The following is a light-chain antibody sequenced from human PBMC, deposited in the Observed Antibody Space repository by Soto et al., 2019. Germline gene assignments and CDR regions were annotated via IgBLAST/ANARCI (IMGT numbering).Light chain of an antibody. V-gene: IGLV1-40*01. CDR2: GNS. CDR1: SSNIGAGYD. Sequence: QSVLTQPPSVSGAPGQRVTISCTGSSSNIGAGYDVHWYQQLPGTAPKLLIYGNSNRPSGVPDRFSGSKSGTSASLAITGLRAEDEADYYCQSYDSSRSGVVFGGGTKLPVL. CDR3: QSYDSSRSGVV. J-gene: IGLJ2*01.